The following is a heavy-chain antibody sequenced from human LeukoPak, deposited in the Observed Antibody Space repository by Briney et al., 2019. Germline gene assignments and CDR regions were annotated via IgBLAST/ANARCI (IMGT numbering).Heavy chain of an antibody. CDR1: GFTFSIYA. Sequence: GGSLRLSCAASGFTFSIYAMSWVRQAPGKGLEWVSAISGSRGSTYYADSVKGRFTISRDNSKNTLYLQMNSLRADDTAVYYCAKDLDTYDSSGYGLDYWGQGTLVTVSS. CDR2: ISGSRGST. J-gene: IGHJ4*02. V-gene: IGHV3-23*01. D-gene: IGHD3-22*01. CDR3: AKDLDTYDSSGYGLDY.